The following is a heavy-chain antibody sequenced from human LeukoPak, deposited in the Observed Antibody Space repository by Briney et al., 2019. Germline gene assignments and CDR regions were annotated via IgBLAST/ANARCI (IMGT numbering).Heavy chain of an antibody. J-gene: IGHJ5*02. V-gene: IGHV4-59*01. CDR2: IYYSGST. CDR1: GGSISSYY. CDR3: ARVGGYCSSTSCYQRWFDP. D-gene: IGHD2-2*01. Sequence: TPSETLSLTCTVSGGSISSYYWRWIRQPPGKGLEWIGYIYYSGSTNYNPSLKSRVTISVDTSKNQFSLKLSSVTAADTAVYYCARVGGYCSSTSCYQRWFDPWAREPWSPSPQ.